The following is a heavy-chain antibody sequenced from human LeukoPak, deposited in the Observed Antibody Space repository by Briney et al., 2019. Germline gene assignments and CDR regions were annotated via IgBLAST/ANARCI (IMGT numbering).Heavy chain of an antibody. J-gene: IGHJ4*02. V-gene: IGHV3-15*01. CDR2: IKSKTDGGTT. CDR3: TIHDYGDYTLTGY. D-gene: IGHD4-17*01. CDR1: GFTFSNAW. Sequence: GGSPRLSCAASGFTFSNAWMSWVRQAPGKGLEWVGRIKSKTDGGTTDYAAPVKGRFTISRDDSKNTLYLQMNSLKTEDTAVYYCTIHDYGDYTLTGYWGQGTLVTVSS.